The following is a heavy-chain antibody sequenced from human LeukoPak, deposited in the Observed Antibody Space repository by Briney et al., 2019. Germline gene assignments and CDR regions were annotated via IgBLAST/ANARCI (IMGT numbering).Heavy chain of an antibody. CDR3: ARLSGYSYGYYYYYYMDV. CDR2: IYTSGST. D-gene: IGHD5-18*01. CDR1: GGSISSYY. Sequence: PSETLSLTCTVSGGSISSYYWSWIRQPPGRGLEWIGYIYTSGSTNYNPSLKSRVTISVDTSKNQFSLKLSSVTAADTAVYYCARLSGYSYGYYYYYYMDVWGKGTTVTVSS. J-gene: IGHJ6*03. V-gene: IGHV4-4*09.